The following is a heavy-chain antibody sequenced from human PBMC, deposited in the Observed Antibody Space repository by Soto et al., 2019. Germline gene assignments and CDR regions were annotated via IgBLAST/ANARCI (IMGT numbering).Heavy chain of an antibody. CDR1: GFNFDDSA. CDR3: AKGRSSMIVVVMDY. V-gene: IGHV3-9*01. CDR2: ITWNSGHI. Sequence: LRRSCVASGFNFDDSAMNWVRQVPGKGLEWVSGITWNSGHILYADSVKGRFTISRDNAKKSLYLELNSLRPEDTALYYCAKGRSSMIVVVMDYWGQGTQVTVS. D-gene: IGHD3-22*01. J-gene: IGHJ4*02.